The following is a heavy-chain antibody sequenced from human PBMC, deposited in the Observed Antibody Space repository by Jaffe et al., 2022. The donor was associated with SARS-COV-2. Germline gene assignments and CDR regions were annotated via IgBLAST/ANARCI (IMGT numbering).Heavy chain of an antibody. J-gene: IGHJ6*02. CDR3: ARGVTSFKYYYYGMDV. V-gene: IGHV3-48*02. Sequence: EVQLVESGGGLVQPGGSLRLSCAASGFTFSSYSMNWVRQAPGKGLEWVSYISSSSSTIYYADSVKGRFTISRDNAKNSLYLQMNSLRDEDTAVYYCARGVTSFKYYYYGMDVWGQGTTVTVSS. D-gene: IGHD2-2*01. CDR1: GFTFSSYS. CDR2: ISSSSSTI.